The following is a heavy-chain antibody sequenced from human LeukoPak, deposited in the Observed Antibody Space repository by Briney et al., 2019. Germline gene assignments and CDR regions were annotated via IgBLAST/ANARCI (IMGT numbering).Heavy chain of an antibody. V-gene: IGHV3-74*01. CDR1: GFAFSSYW. CDR2: ISGDGTTT. Sequence: PGETLRLSCAASGFAFSSYWMLWVRQAPGKGLVWVSRISGDGTTTTYADSVKGRFTISRDNAKNILYLQMNSLRAEDTAIYYCARSQFDYWGQGILVTVSS. CDR3: ARSQFDY. J-gene: IGHJ4*02.